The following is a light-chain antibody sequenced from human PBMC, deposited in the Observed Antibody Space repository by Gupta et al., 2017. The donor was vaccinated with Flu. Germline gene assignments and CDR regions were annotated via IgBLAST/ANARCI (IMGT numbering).Light chain of an antibody. CDR2: EDN. J-gene: IGLJ3*02. CDR1: IGSIADNY. V-gene: IGLV6-57*03. Sequence: FILPQPHSVSESPGKPVTISCTRSIGSIADNYVQWYQQRPGSAPITVIYEDNLRHSGVPDRFSGSIDSSSNSASLTIAGLKAEDEADYYCQSYDSDNQVFGGGTKLAVL. CDR3: QSYDSDNQV.